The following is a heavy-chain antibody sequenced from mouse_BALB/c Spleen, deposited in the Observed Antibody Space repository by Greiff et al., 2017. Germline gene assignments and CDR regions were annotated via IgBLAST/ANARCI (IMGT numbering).Heavy chain of an antibody. CDR2: INPYNDGT. Sequence: VQLQQSGPELVKPGASVKMSCKASGYTFTSYVMHWVKQKPGQGLEWIGYINPYNDGTKYNEKFKGKATLTSDKSSSTAYMELSSLTSEDSAVYYCARGMGSTMITTKGVFDYWGQGTTLTVSS. J-gene: IGHJ2*01. CDR1: GYTFTSYV. D-gene: IGHD2-4*01. CDR3: ARGMGSTMITTKGVFDY. V-gene: IGHV1-14*01.